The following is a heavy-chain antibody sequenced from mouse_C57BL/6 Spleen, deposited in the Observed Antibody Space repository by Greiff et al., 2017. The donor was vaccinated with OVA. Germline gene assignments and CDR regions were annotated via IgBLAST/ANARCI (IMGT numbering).Heavy chain of an antibody. J-gene: IGHJ4*01. CDR1: GFSFNTYA. Sequence: EVKLVESGGGLVQPKGSLKLSCAASGFSFNTYAMNWVRQAPGKGLEWVARIRSKSNNYATYYADSVKDRFTISRDDSESMLYLQMNNLKTEDTAMYYCVRHEGLPYYYAMDYWGQGTSVTVSS. CDR3: VRHEGLPYYYAMDY. V-gene: IGHV10-1*01. D-gene: IGHD2-4*01. CDR2: IRSKSNNYAT.